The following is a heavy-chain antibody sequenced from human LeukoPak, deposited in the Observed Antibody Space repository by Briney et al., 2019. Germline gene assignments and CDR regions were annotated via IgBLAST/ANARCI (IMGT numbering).Heavy chain of an antibody. J-gene: IGHJ4*02. CDR2: IWYDGSNK. D-gene: IGHD6-13*01. CDR1: GFTFSSYG. V-gene: IGHV3-33*01. CDR3: ARPWGSWYYFDY. Sequence: GGSLRLSCAASGFTFSSYGMHWVRQAPGKGLEWVAVIWYDGSNKYYADSVKGRFTISRDNSKNTLYLQMNSLRAEDTAVYYCARPWGSWYYFDYWGQGTLVTVSS.